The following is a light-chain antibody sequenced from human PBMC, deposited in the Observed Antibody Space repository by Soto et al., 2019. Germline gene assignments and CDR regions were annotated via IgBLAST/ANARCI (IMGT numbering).Light chain of an antibody. Sequence: EIVLTQSPGTLSLSPGERATFSCSARQRVSSDNLAWYQQRPGQAPSVVIYGASTRATGIPERFSGSGSGTDFALTISRREPQDFAVYYCQQYGRSPFTFGPGTKVDIK. V-gene: IGKV3-20*01. CDR3: QQYGRSPFT. CDR1: QRVSSDN. CDR2: GAS. J-gene: IGKJ3*01.